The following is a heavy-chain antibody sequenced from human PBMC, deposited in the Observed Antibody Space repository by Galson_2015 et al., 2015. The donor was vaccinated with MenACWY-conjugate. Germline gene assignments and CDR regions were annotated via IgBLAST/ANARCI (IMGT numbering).Heavy chain of an antibody. V-gene: IGHV3-48*04. J-gene: IGHJ4*02. CDR3: ARGWSPCLDY. CDR2: ISSSSSTI. CDR1: GFTFSSYS. D-gene: IGHD1-26*01. Sequence: SLRLSCAASGFTFSSYSMNWVRQAPGKGLEWVSYISSSSSTIYYADSVKGRFTISRDNAKNSLYLQMNSLRVEDTAVYYCARGWSPCLDYWGQGTLVTVSS.